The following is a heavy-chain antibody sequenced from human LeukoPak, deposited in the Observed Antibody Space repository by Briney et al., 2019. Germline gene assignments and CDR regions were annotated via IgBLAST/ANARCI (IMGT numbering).Heavy chain of an antibody. D-gene: IGHD2-2*01. CDR3: ARAPGLYYYGMDL. J-gene: IGHJ6*02. CDR1: GGSTSSSSHY. Sequence: SETLSLTCTVSGGSTSSSSHYWGWIRQPPGKGLEWIGSIYYSGSTYYNPSLKSRVTISVDTSKNQFSLKLTSVTAADTAVYYCARAPGLYYYGMDLWGQGTTVTVSS. V-gene: IGHV4-39*07. CDR2: IYYSGST.